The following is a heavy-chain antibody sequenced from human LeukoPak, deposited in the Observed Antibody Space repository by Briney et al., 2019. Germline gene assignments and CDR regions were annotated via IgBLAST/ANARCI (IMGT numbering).Heavy chain of an antibody. CDR1: GFTFSSYA. V-gene: IGHV3-21*01. D-gene: IGHD3-10*01. J-gene: IGHJ3*02. CDR3: ARGRSITLLRGVAMSDGFDI. CDR2: IGAGGTFT. Sequence: RSGGSLRLSCTASGFTFSSYAMNWVRQAPGKGLEWVSGIGAGGTFTYYGDSVKGRFTISRDNAKNSLYLQMNGLRAEDTAVYYCARGRSITLLRGVAMSDGFDIWGQGAMVTVSS.